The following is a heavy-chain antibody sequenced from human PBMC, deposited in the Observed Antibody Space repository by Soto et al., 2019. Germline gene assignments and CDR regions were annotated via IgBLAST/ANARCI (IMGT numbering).Heavy chain of an antibody. V-gene: IGHV1-18*01. CDR3: ASDQGGSYHY. Sequence: QVQLVQSGAEVKKPGASVKVSCKASGYTFTSYGISWVRQAPGQGLEWMGWISAYNGNTNYAQKLQGRATTTTATPTSTAHIALRSLRSADPAVYYCASDQGGSYHYCGQGTLVTLSS. CDR1: GYTFTSYG. D-gene: IGHD1-26*01. CDR2: ISAYNGNT. J-gene: IGHJ4*02.